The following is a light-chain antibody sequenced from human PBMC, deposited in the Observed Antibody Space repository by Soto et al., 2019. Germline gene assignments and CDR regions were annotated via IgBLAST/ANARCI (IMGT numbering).Light chain of an antibody. Sequence: QSALTQPASVSGSPGQSITISCTGTSSDVGGYNYVSWYQQHPGKAPKLMIYEVSNRPSGVSNRFSGSKSGNTASLTISGLQAEDEVDYYCSSNTSSSTSPGGFGGGPQLPVL. J-gene: IGLJ3*02. V-gene: IGLV2-14*01. CDR2: EVS. CDR3: SSNTSSSTSPGG. CDR1: SSDVGGYNY.